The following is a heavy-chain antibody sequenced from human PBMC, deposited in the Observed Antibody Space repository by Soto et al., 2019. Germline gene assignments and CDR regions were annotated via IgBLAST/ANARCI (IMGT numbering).Heavy chain of an antibody. J-gene: IGHJ4*02. CDR2: IYPADSDT. CDR3: ARGDSSDYSTATPADF. Sequence: SGESLKISCSGSGYSFANCWIGWVRQMPGKGLEWMGIIYPADSDTRYSPSFQGQVTLSADTSISTAYLQWNSLKASDTAIYFCARGDSSDYSTATPADFWGQGTLVTVSS. CDR1: GYSFANCW. D-gene: IGHD3-22*01. V-gene: IGHV5-51*01.